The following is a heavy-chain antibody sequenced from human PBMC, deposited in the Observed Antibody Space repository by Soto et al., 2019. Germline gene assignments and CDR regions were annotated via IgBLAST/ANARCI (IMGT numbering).Heavy chain of an antibody. D-gene: IGHD1-26*01. CDR3: ARQNSGSYYSYYYYYGMDV. Sequence: KTSETLSLTCTVSGGSISSSSYYWGWIRQPPGKGLEWIGSIYYSGSTYYNPSLKSRVTISVDTSKNQFSLKLSSVTAADTAVYYCARQNSGSYYSYYYYYGMDVWGQGTTVTVSS. CDR1: GGSISSSSYY. J-gene: IGHJ6*02. V-gene: IGHV4-39*01. CDR2: IYYSGST.